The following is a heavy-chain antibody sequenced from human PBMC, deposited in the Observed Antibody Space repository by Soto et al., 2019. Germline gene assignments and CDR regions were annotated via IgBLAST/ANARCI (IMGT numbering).Heavy chain of an antibody. CDR1: ANTFINNY. CDR3: ARVYGLVQYDDFWSGYFDY. CDR2: FNPRGGTT. V-gene: IGHV1-46*01. Sequence: QVQLLQSGAEVKKPGASVRISCKSSANTFINNYINWVRQAPGQGLEWLGVFNPRGGTTRYAQKFQGRVTMTGDMSTRRVFMELRNLKSEDTAVYYCARVYGLVQYDDFWSGYFDYWGQGSLVIVSS. J-gene: IGHJ4*02. D-gene: IGHD3-3*01.